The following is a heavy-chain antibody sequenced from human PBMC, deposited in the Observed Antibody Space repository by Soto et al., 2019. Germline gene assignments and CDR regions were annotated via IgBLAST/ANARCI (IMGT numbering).Heavy chain of an antibody. Sequence: EVQLVESGGGLAKPGGSLRLSCAASGFTFSSYSMNWLRQAPAKGLERASSTSSSSSHIYYAVSVKGRCTISRDNANKALYVKINSLRANDTSMYYCGRGEGCGELCRLMAVWGQRTTGTVS. D-gene: IGHD3-10*01. CDR1: GFTFSSYS. CDR2: TSSSSSHI. CDR3: GRGEGCGELCRLMAV. V-gene: IGHV3-21*03. J-gene: IGHJ6*02.